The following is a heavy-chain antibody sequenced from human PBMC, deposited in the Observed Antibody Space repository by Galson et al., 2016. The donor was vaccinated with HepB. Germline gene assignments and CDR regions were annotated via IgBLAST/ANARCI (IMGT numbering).Heavy chain of an antibody. CDR3: AREIGGTSYFDS. D-gene: IGHD1-7*01. J-gene: IGHJ4*02. V-gene: IGHV1-3*01. CDR1: GYTFRNYA. CDR2: INAGNGKT. Sequence: SVKVSCKASGYTFRNYAMHWVRQAPGQRLEWMAWINAGNGKTKSSERLQGRVTMTRDTSTGTLYMELSSLRSDDTAVYFCAREIGGTSYFDSWGQGTLVTVSS.